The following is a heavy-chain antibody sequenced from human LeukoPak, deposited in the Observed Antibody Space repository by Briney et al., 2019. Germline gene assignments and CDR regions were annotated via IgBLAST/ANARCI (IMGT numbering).Heavy chain of an antibody. J-gene: IGHJ6*03. D-gene: IGHD6-6*01. CDR2: IPTSGST. V-gene: IGHV4-4*07. CDR3: ARAVAARRYYYYYYMDV. CDR1: GGSISSYY. Sequence: PSETLSLTCTVSGGSISSYYWSWIRQPAGKGLEWIGRIPTSGSTNYNPSLKSRVTMSVDTSKNQFSLKLSSVTAADTAVYYCARAVAARRYYYYYYMDVWGKGTTVTVSS.